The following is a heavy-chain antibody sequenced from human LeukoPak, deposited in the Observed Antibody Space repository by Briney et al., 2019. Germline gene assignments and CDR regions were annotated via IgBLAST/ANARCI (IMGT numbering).Heavy chain of an antibody. Sequence: SQTLSLTCTVSGGSISSGSYYWSWIRQPAGKGLEWIGRIYASGSTNYSPSLKRRVTISVDTSKNQFSPNLISVTAADTAVHYCARDRRILGQQLAVAFDIWGQGTMVTVSP. CDR2: IYASGST. D-gene: IGHD6-13*01. CDR3: ARDRRILGQQLAVAFDI. CDR1: GGSISSGSYY. J-gene: IGHJ3*02. V-gene: IGHV4-61*02.